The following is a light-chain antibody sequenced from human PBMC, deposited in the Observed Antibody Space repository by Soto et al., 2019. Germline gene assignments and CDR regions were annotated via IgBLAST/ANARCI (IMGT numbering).Light chain of an antibody. Sequence: QSVLTQPRSVSGSPRQSVTISCTGTRSDVGGYNFVSWYQQHPGKAPTLIIYDVAKRPSGVPDRFSGSKSADTASLTISGLQAEDEADYYCCSYAGNRVIFGGGTKLTVL. J-gene: IGLJ2*01. CDR2: DVA. CDR3: CSYAGNRVI. V-gene: IGLV2-11*01. CDR1: RSDVGGYNF.